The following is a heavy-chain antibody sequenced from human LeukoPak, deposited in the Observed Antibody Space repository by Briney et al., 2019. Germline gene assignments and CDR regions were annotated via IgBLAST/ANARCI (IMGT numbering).Heavy chain of an antibody. Sequence: GGSLRLSCAASGFTFNKSPMTWVRQAPGKGLEWVANIKQDGSEKNYVDSVKGRFTISRDNAKNSVDLQMNSLRVEDTAVYYCAELGITMIGGVWGKGTTVTISS. CDR1: GFTFNKSP. D-gene: IGHD3-10*02. J-gene: IGHJ6*04. CDR3: AELGITMIGGV. CDR2: IKQDGSEK. V-gene: IGHV3-7*01.